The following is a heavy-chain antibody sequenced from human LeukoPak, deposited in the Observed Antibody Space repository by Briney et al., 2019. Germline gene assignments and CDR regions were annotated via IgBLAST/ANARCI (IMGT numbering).Heavy chain of an antibody. CDR2: INPSGGST. Sequence: ASVKVSCKASGYTFTSYFIHWVRQAPGQGLEWMGIINPSGGSTSYAQKFQGRVTMTRDMSTGTVYMELSSLRSEDTAVYYCARDSGGYSNPFDYWGQGTLVTVSS. J-gene: IGHJ4*02. V-gene: IGHV1-46*01. CDR3: ARDSGGYSNPFDY. D-gene: IGHD4-11*01. CDR1: GYTFTSYF.